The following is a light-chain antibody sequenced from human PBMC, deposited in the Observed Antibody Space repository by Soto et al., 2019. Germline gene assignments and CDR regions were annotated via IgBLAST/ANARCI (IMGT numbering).Light chain of an antibody. V-gene: IGKV3-11*01. J-gene: IGKJ3*01. Sequence: EIVLTQSPGTLSLSPGERATLSCRASQSVSSSYLAWYQQKPGQAPRLLIYDVSNRATGIPARFSGSGSGTDFTLTISSLEPEDFAVYYCQQRSNWPRFTFGPGTKVDIK. CDR2: DVS. CDR3: QQRSNWPRFT. CDR1: QSVSSSY.